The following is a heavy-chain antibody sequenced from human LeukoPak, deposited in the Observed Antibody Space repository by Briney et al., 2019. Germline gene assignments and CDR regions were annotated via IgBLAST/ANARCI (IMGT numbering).Heavy chain of an antibody. CDR3: TTYRSGHY. Sequence: GGSLRLSCAASGFTFSGSDIHWVRQASGKGLEWVGRITTKPDNYATAYAASVKGRFTISRDDSEGTAYLQMNSLKTEDTAVYYCTTYRSGHYWGQGTLVTVSS. CDR2: ITTKPDNYAT. V-gene: IGHV3-73*01. D-gene: IGHD6-19*01. J-gene: IGHJ4*02. CDR1: GFTFSGSD.